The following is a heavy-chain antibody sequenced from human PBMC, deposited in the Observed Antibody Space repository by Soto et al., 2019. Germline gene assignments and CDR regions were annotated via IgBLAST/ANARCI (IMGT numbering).Heavy chain of an antibody. V-gene: IGHV1-18*01. D-gene: IGHD6-19*01. CDR3: ARVAELAVALDY. Sequence: ASVKVSCKASGYTFTSYGISWVRQAPGRGLEWMGWISAYNGNTNYAQKLQGRVTMTTDTSTSTAYMELRSLRSDDTAVYYCARVAELAVALDYWGQGTLVTVSS. J-gene: IGHJ4*02. CDR2: ISAYNGNT. CDR1: GYTFTSYG.